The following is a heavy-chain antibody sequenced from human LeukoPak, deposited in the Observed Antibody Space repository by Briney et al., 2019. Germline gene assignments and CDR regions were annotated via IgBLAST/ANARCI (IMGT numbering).Heavy chain of an antibody. CDR2: INHSGST. D-gene: IGHD3-3*01. CDR1: GGSFSGYY. V-gene: IGHV4-34*01. Sequence: SETLSLTCAVDGGSFSGYYWSWLRQPPGKGLEWIGEINHSGSTNYNPSLKSRVTISVDTSKNQFSLKLSSVTAADTAVYYCARIRHMYYDFWSGPWGFDYWGQGTLVTVSS. CDR3: ARIRHMYYDFWSGPWGFDY. J-gene: IGHJ4*02.